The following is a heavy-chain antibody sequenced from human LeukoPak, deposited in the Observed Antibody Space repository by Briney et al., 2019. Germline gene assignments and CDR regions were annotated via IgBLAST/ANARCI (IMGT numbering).Heavy chain of an antibody. D-gene: IGHD6-13*01. J-gene: IGHJ4*02. CDR2: ISSSSSYT. V-gene: IGHV3-21*05. CDR3: ARERIAAAPIDY. Sequence: GGSLRLSCAASGFTFSSHGMHWVRQAPGKGLEWVSYISSSSSYTNYADSVKGRFTISRDNAKNSLYLQMNSLRAEDTAVYYCARERIAAAPIDYWGQGTLVTVSS. CDR1: GFTFSSHG.